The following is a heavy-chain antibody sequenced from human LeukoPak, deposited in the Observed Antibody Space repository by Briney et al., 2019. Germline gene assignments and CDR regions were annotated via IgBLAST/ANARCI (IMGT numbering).Heavy chain of an antibody. Sequence: PGGSLRLSCAASGFTFSSYAMSWVRQAPGKGLEWVSAISGSGGSTYYADSVKGRFTISRDNSKNTLYLQMNSLRAEDTAVYYCAKGPDIVDYYYYGMDVWGQGTTVTVSS. J-gene: IGHJ6*02. D-gene: IGHD2-15*01. CDR3: AKGPDIVDYYYYGMDV. CDR2: ISGSGGST. V-gene: IGHV3-23*01. CDR1: GFTFSSYA.